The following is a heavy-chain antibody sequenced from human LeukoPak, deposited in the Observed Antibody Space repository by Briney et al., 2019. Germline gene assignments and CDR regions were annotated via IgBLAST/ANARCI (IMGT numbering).Heavy chain of an antibody. V-gene: IGHV4-4*07. J-gene: IGHJ5*02. CDR1: GASISSYY. CDR3: AGQDGWGSGNWFDP. Sequence: SETLSLTCTVSGASISSYYWSWIRQPDRKGLEWIGRIYTSGNTNYNPSLKNRVTMSGDTSKHKFSLRLSSVTSAATAVYYGAGQDGWGSGNWFDPLGQGTLVTVSS. CDR2: IYTSGNT. D-gene: IGHD6-25*01.